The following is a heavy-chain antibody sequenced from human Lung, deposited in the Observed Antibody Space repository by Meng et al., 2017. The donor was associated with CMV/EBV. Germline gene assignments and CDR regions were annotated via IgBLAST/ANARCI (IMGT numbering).Heavy chain of an antibody. D-gene: IGHD3-3*01. CDR3: ARGDNHNFWSGNFCFDP. J-gene: IGHJ5*02. CDR1: GGSFTGYY. CDR2: ISYSGSV. V-gene: IGHV4-34*01. Sequence: SETXSLXXAVRGGSFTGYYWSWIRQPPGKGLEWIGDISYSGSVHYNPSLRSRLTISLVTSRIHFSLKLNSVTAADTAVYYCARGDNHNFWSGNFCFDPWGQGTXVTVSS.